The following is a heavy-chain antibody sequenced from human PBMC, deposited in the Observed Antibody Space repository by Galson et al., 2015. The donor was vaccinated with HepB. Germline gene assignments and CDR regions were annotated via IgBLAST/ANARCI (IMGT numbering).Heavy chain of an antibody. V-gene: IGHV3-30*18. D-gene: IGHD3/OR15-3a*01. CDR1: GITFSSYG. CDR3: AKANDFWTAFSGDY. J-gene: IGHJ4*02. Sequence: SLRLSCAASGITFSSYGMHWVRQAPGKGLEWVTVISYDGGTKYYADSVKGRFTISRDNSKNTVYLHMNSLRAEDTAVYYCAKANDFWTAFSGDYWGQGTPVTVSS. CDR2: ISYDGGTK.